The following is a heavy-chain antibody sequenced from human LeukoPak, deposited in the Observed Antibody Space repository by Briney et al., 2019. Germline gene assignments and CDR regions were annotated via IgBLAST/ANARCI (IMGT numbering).Heavy chain of an antibody. D-gene: IGHD5-18*01. CDR3: ARGALDTKTRFDY. J-gene: IGHJ4*02. V-gene: IGHV4-34*01. Sequence: SSETLSLTCAVYGGSLSGYYWSWIRQPPGKGLEWIGEINHSGSTNYNPSLKSRVTISVDASKNQFSLRLSSLTAADTAVYYCARGALDTKTRFDYWGQGTLVTVSS. CDR2: INHSGST. CDR1: GGSLSGYY.